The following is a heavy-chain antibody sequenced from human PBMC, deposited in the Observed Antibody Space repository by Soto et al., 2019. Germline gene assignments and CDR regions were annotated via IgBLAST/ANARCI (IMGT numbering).Heavy chain of an antibody. CDR2: IYYSGSV. CDR3: ARLAAPAGRYYERRMVDY. CDR1: GGSISSADYY. V-gene: IGHV4-30-4*01. Sequence: QVQLQESGPGLVKPSQTLSLTCNVSGGSISSADYYWTWIRQPPGKGLEWIGYIYYSGSVYHNPSLKSRVTMSVDMSKNQFSLKPSSVTAADTAVYYCARLAAPAGRYYERRMVDYWGQGTLVTVSS. J-gene: IGHJ4*02. D-gene: IGHD6-13*01.